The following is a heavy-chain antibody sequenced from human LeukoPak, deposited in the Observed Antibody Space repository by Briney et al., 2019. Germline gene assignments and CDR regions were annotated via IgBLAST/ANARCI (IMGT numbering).Heavy chain of an antibody. J-gene: IGHJ6*02. CDR1: GFTVSSNY. CDR2: IYSGGST. Sequence: GGSQRLSCAASGFTVSSNYMSWVRQAPGKGLEWVSVIYSGGSTYYADSVEGRFTISRDNSKNTLYLQMNSLRAEDTAVYYCAREGWYSSSWYSIDFGMDVWGQGTTVTVSS. D-gene: IGHD6-13*01. V-gene: IGHV3-66*01. CDR3: AREGWYSSSWYSIDFGMDV.